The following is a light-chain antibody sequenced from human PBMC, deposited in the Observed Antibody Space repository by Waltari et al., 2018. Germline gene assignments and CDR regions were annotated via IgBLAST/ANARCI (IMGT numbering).Light chain of an antibody. V-gene: IGLV3-21*01. Sequence: YVLTQPPPVPVPPGETARLTCGGNNIESKSVPWYRQRPGQAPVLVISYDSDRPSGIPDRLSGSNSGNTATLTISRVEAGDEADYYCQVWDANTDPGVFGTGTEVTVL. CDR1: NIESKS. J-gene: IGLJ1*01. CDR2: YDS. CDR3: QVWDANTDPGV.